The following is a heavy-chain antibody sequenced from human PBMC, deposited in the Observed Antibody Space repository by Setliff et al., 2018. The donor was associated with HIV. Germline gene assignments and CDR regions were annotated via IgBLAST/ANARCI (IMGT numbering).Heavy chain of an antibody. Sequence: GASVNVSCKASGGTFNTYDISWVRQAPGQGLEWIGGIIPSFDITNYAKKFRGRVTITANKSTSTAYMELSSLRSEDTAVYYCARALTSGGFYYYYMDVWGQGTPVTVSS. V-gene: IGHV1-69*10. CDR2: IIPSFDIT. J-gene: IGHJ6*03. D-gene: IGHD3-9*01. CDR1: GGTFNTYD. CDR3: ARALTSGGFYYYYMDV.